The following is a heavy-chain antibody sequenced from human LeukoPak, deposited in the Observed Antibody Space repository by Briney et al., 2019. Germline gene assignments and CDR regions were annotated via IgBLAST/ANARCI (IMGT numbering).Heavy chain of an antibody. D-gene: IGHD3-22*01. Sequence: GGSLRLSCAASGFTFASHAMHWVRQAPGKGLEWISVISTGGTTYYADSVKGRFTVSRDNSENMLNLQMDSLRAEDSAMYYCAKAPYSSGLYYSDSWGQGTQVTVSS. J-gene: IGHJ4*02. V-gene: IGHV3-23*01. CDR2: ISTGGTT. CDR1: GFTFASHA. CDR3: AKAPYSSGLYYSDS.